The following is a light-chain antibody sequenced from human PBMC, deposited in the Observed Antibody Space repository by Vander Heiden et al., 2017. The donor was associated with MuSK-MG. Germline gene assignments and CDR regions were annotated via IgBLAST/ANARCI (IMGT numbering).Light chain of an antibody. V-gene: IGKV3D-20*01. Sequence: EIVLTQSPATLSLSPGERATLSCGASQHVNNMYLAWYQHKPGLAPRLLIYDATRRASGTPARFSGSGSGTDFSLTISRVEPEDFADYYCQQYGNSLITFGQGTRL. CDR2: DAT. J-gene: IGKJ5*01. CDR1: QHVNNMY. CDR3: QQYGNSLIT.